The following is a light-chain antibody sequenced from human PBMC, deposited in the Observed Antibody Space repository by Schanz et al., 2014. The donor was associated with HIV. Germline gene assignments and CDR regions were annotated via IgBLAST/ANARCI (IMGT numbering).Light chain of an antibody. V-gene: IGLV1-51*01. CDR2: END. CDR1: TFNIGNNY. CDR3: GAWDSGRGAVV. Sequence: QSVLTQPPSVSAAPGQKVIISCSGDTFNIGNNYVSWYQQLPSTAPKALIYENDRRTSGISDRFSASKSGTSATLAIAGLQTDDEGDYFCGAWDSGRGAVVFGGGTKVTVL. J-gene: IGLJ2*01.